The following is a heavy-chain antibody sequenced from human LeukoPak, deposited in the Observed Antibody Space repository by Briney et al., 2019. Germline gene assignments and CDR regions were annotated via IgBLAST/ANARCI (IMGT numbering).Heavy chain of an antibody. J-gene: IGHJ5*02. V-gene: IGHV3-66*01. CDR3: ASPISTSWFGELFT. D-gene: IGHD3-10*01. CDR1: GFTVSSNY. Sequence: GGSLRLSCAASGFTVSSNYMSWVRKAPGKGLEWVSVIYSGGSTYYADSVKGRFTISRDNSKNTLYLQMNSLRAEDTAVYYCASPISTSWFGELFTWGQGTLVTVSS. CDR2: IYSGGST.